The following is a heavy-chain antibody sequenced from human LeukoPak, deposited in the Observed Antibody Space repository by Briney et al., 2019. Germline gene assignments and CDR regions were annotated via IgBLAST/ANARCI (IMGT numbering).Heavy chain of an antibody. J-gene: IGHJ4*02. Sequence: GGSLRLSCAASGFTFSSYAMSWVRQAPGKGLEWVSAISGSGGSTYYADSVKGRFTISRDNSKNTLYLQMNSLRAEDTAVYYCAKGDMVRGVNFDYWGQETLVTVSS. CDR1: GFTFSSYA. CDR2: ISGSGGST. CDR3: AKGDMVRGVNFDY. V-gene: IGHV3-23*01. D-gene: IGHD3-10*01.